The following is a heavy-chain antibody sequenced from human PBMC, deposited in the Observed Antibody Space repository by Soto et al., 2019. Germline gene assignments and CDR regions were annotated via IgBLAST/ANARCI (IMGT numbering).Heavy chain of an antibody. D-gene: IGHD3-22*01. J-gene: IGHJ4*02. V-gene: IGHV3-15*07. CDR2: IKSKSDGGTT. CDR3: TSSGFYLVSGH. Sequence: PGGSLRLSCAASGFTFSNAWMNWVRQAPGKGLEWVGRIKSKSDGGTTDYAAPVKGRFTISRDDSKNTLYLQMNSLKTEDTGVYYCTSSGFYLVSGHWGQGTLVTVSS. CDR1: GFTFSNAW.